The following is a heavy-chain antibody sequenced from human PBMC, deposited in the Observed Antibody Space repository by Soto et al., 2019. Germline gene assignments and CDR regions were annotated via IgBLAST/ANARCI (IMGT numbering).Heavy chain of an antibody. D-gene: IGHD3-3*01. Sequence: SETLSLTCTVSGGSISSYYWSWIRQPPGKGLEWIGYIYYSGSTNYNPSLKSRVTISVDTSKNQFSLKLSSVTAADTAVYYCARGVGGDFWSGYYWDYAFDFWGQGTMVTVSS. CDR3: ARGVGGDFWSGYYWDYAFDF. CDR2: IYYSGST. V-gene: IGHV4-59*01. J-gene: IGHJ3*01. CDR1: GGSISSYY.